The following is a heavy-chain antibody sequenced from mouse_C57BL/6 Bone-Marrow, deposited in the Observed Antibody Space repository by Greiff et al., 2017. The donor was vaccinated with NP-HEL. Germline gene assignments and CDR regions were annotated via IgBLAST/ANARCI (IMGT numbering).Heavy chain of an antibody. CDR3: ARWPNHWGFDY. Sequence: QVQLKQPGAELVKPGASVKLSCKASGYTFTSYWMHWVKQRPGQGLEWIGMIHPNSGSTNYNEKFKSKATLTVDKSSSTAYMQLSSLTSEDSAVYYGARWPNHWGFDYWGQGTTLTVSS. CDR2: IHPNSGST. D-gene: IGHD4-1*01. CDR1: GYTFTSYW. J-gene: IGHJ2*01. V-gene: IGHV1-64*01.